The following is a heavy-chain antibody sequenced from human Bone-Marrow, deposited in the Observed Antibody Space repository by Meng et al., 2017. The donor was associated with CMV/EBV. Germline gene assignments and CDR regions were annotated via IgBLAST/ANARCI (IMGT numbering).Heavy chain of an antibody. CDR1: GFTFSSYA. CDR3: AREVTIFGVVISNYYYYGMDV. V-gene: IGHV3-30-3*01. J-gene: IGHJ6*02. D-gene: IGHD3-3*01. Sequence: GGSLRLSCAASGFTFSSYAMHWVRQAPGKGLEWVAVISYDGSNKYYADSVKGRFTISRDNSKNTLYLQMNSLRAEDTAVYYCAREVTIFGVVISNYYYYGMDVWGQGTTVTVSS. CDR2: ISYDGSNK.